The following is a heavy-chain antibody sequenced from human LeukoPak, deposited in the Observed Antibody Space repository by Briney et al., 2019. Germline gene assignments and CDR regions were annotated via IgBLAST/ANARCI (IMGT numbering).Heavy chain of an antibody. CDR2: ISSRGSTI. Sequence: PGGSLRLSCAASGFTFSSYWMHWVRQAPGKGLEWVSYISSRGSTIYYADSVKGRFTISRDNAKNSLYLQMNSLRAEDTAVYYCAGTGYDIIFDYWGQGTLVTVSS. CDR1: GFTFSSYW. J-gene: IGHJ4*02. V-gene: IGHV3-48*04. D-gene: IGHD3-9*01. CDR3: AGTGYDIIFDY.